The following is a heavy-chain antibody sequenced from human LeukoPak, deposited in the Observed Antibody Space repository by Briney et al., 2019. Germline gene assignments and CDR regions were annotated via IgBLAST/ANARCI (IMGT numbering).Heavy chain of an antibody. J-gene: IGHJ3*02. CDR2: IYTSGST. CDR1: GSINSYY. V-gene: IGHV4-4*09. D-gene: IGHD2-2*01. Sequence: RPSETLSLTCTVSGSINSYYWSWIRQPPGKGLEWIGYIYTSGSTNYNPSLKSRVTISVDTSKNQFSLDLSSVTAADTAVYYCARQKCTSTSCLTKNAFDIWGQGTMVTVSS. CDR3: ARQKCTSTSCLTKNAFDI.